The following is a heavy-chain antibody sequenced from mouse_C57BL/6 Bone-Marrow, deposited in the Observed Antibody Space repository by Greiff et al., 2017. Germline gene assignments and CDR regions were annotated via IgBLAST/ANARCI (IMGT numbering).Heavy chain of an antibody. Sequence: QVQLQQSGPELVKPGASVKISCKASGYAFSSSWMNWVKQRPGKGLEWIGRIYPGDGDTNYNGKFKGKATLTADESSSTAYMQLSSLTSEDSAVYFCARRRYDDDGRGWYFDVWGTGTTVTVSS. CDR3: ARRRYDDDGRGWYFDV. CDR2: IYPGDGDT. CDR1: GYAFSSSW. V-gene: IGHV1-82*01. J-gene: IGHJ1*03. D-gene: IGHD2-4*01.